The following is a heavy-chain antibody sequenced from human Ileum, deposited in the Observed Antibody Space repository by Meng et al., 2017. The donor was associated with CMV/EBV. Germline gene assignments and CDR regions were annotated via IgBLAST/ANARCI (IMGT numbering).Heavy chain of an antibody. V-gene: IGHV3-53*01. CDR1: GFSVRSNY. CDR3: ARVNPADWGSGGYFDY. Sequence: SGFSVRSNYMTWVRQAPGKGLEWVSVIHSGGSTYYADSVKGRFTISRDNSKNMLYLQMNSLRVEDTAIYYCARVNPADWGSGGYFDYWGQGTLVTVSS. D-gene: IGHD7-27*01. J-gene: IGHJ4*02. CDR2: IHSGGST.